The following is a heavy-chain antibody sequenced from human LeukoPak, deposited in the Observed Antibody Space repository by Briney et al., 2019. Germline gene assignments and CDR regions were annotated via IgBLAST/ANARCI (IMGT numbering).Heavy chain of an antibody. CDR2: IKQDGSET. CDR1: GFTFCSYW. V-gene: IGHV3-7*04. Sequence: GGSLRLSCADSGFTFCSYWVTWGRQAPEKGLEWVANIKQDGSETYYVDSVKGRFTISRDNAKNSLCLHMNSLRVEDSAVYYCSRSGVPHGTDVWGQGTTVTVSS. J-gene: IGHJ6*02. CDR3: SRSGVPHGTDV. D-gene: IGHD7-27*01.